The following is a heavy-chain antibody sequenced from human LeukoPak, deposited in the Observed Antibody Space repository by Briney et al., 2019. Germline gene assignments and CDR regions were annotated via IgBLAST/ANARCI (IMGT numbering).Heavy chain of an antibody. J-gene: IGHJ6*02. V-gene: IGHV4-59*01. D-gene: IGHD2-15*01. CDR3: ARDLGGYCSGGRCFYGMDV. CDR2: IYYSGST. Sequence: SETLSLTCTVSGVSTSSYYWSWIRQPPGKGLEWIGYIYYSGSTNYNPSLKSRVIISLDTSKNQFSLKLSAVTAADTAVYYCARDLGGYCSGGRCFYGMDVWGQGTTVTVSS. CDR1: GVSTSSYY.